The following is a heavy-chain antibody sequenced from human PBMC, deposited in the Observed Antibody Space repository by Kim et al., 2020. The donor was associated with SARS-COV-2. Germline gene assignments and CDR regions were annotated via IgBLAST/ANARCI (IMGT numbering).Heavy chain of an antibody. CDR1: GFTFDDYA. D-gene: IGHD2-2*01. J-gene: IGHJ6*02. Sequence: GGSLRLSCAASGFTFDDYAMHWVRQAPGKGLEWVSGISWNSGSIGYADSVKGRFTISRDNAKNSLYLQMNSLRAEDTALYYCAKDSDIVVVPAAIPSYGMDVWGQGTTVTVSS. V-gene: IGHV3-9*01. CDR3: AKDSDIVVVPAAIPSYGMDV. CDR2: ISWNSGSI.